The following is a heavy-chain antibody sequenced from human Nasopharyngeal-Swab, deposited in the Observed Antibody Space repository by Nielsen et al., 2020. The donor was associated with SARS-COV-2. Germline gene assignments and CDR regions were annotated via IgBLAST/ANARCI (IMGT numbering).Heavy chain of an antibody. Sequence: GESLKISCAASGFWFSSRVMSWVRHAPGKGLEWVSGISGNGARTFYADSVKGRFTISRDNSENTLYLQMNSLRVEDTAVYYCAKGYGEILTGYYYGLDVWGQGTTVTVSS. CDR2: ISGNGART. V-gene: IGHV3-23*01. CDR3: AKGYGEILTGYYYGLDV. D-gene: IGHD3-9*01. CDR1: GFWFSSRV. J-gene: IGHJ6*02.